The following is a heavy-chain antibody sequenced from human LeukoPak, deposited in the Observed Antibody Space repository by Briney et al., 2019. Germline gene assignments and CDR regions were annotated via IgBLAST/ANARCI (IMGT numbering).Heavy chain of an antibody. CDR2: ISSSGSTI. J-gene: IGHJ3*02. CDR3: ARAAMGLAYAFDI. CDR1: GFTFSSYE. Sequence: AGGSLRLSCAASGFTFSSYEMNWVRQAPGKGLEWVSYISSSGSTIYYADSVKGRFTISRDNAKNSLYLQMNSLRAEDTAVYYCARAAMGLAYAFDIWGQGTMVTVSS. D-gene: IGHD3-16*01. V-gene: IGHV3-48*03.